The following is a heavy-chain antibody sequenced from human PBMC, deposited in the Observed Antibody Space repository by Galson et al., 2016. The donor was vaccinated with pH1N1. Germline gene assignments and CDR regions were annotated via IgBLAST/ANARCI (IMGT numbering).Heavy chain of an antibody. CDR1: GYSFIDYY. D-gene: IGHD1-26*01. Sequence: SVKVSCKASGYSFIDYYIHWVRQAPGQGLEWMGWINPNTGTTNYAQGFQGRVTMTRGTSISTAYMELSGLRSDDTAVYYCARPPYYSGSFYEYWGQGTLVTVSS. CDR2: INPNTGTT. J-gene: IGHJ4*02. CDR3: ARPPYYSGSFYEY. V-gene: IGHV1-2*02.